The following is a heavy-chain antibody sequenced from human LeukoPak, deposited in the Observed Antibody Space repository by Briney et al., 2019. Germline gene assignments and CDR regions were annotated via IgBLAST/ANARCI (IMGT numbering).Heavy chain of an antibody. CDR2: IQQDGSEK. CDR3: ARGPYCSGGTCYSLGEFDP. CDR1: GFTFSNYW. D-gene: IGHD2-15*01. Sequence: PGGSLRLSCVASGFTFSNYWMSWVRQAPGKGLEWVANIQQDGSEKYYVDSVKGRFTISRDNAKNSLYLQMNSLRAEDTAVFYCARGPYCSGGTCYSLGEFDPWGQGTLVTVSS. J-gene: IGHJ5*02. V-gene: IGHV3-7*03.